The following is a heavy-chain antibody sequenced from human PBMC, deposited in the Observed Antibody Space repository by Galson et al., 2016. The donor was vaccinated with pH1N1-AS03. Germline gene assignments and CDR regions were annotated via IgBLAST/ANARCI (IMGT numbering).Heavy chain of an antibody. CDR1: GGTFGTSA. CDR2: LTPMLNVT. D-gene: IGHD2-8*01. Sequence: QSGAEVKKPGASVKVSCKASGGTFGTSAISWVRQAPGQGPEWIGRLTPMLNVTSYAQKFQGRVTITAGTSTSTVYMELSSLRSDDTAGYYCATPRGVGYLDNWGRGTLVTVSS. J-gene: IGHJ4*02. CDR3: ATPRGVGYLDN. V-gene: IGHV1-69*04.